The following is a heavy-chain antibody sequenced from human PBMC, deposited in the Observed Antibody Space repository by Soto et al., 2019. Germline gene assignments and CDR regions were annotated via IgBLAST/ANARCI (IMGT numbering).Heavy chain of an antibody. CDR2: ISGSGGST. Sequence: EVQLLESGGGLVQPGGSLRLSCAASGFTFSSYAMSWVRQAPGKGLEWVSAISGSGGSTYYADSVKGPFTFSRDNSTKTRYLQMISLRAEDLAVSYCAKDVKLLLSPFDTWCHVTLVTVSS. CDR1: GFTFSSYA. CDR3: AKDVKLLLSPFDT. V-gene: IGHV3-23*01. J-gene: IGHJ5*01. D-gene: IGHD2-15*01.